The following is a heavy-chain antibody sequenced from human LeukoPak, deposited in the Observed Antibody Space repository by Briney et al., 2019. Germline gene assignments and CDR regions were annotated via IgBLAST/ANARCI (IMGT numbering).Heavy chain of an antibody. V-gene: IGHV4-61*02. CDR3: AREIAYDFWSGYLHQSDY. D-gene: IGHD3-3*01. CDR1: GGSISSGSCY. Sequence: SETLSLTCTVSGGSISSGSCYWSWIRQPAGKGLEWIGRIYTSGSTNYNPSLKSRVTISVDTSKNQFSLKLSSVTAADTAVYYCAREIAYDFWSGYLHQSDYWGQGTLVTVSS. J-gene: IGHJ4*02. CDR2: IYTSGST.